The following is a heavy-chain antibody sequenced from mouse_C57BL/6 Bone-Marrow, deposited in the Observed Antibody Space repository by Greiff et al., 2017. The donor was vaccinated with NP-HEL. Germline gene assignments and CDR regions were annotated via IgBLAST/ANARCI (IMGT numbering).Heavy chain of an antibody. CDR3: ARPGYGSSWGFAY. CDR2: ISSGSSTI. CDR1: GFTFSDYG. D-gene: IGHD1-1*01. J-gene: IGHJ3*01. Sequence: DVQLVESGGGLVKPGGSLKLSCAASGFTFSDYGMHWVRQAPEKGLEWVAYISSGSSTIYYADTVKGRFTISRDNAKNTLFLQMTSLRSEDTAMYYCARPGYGSSWGFAYWGQGTLVTVSA. V-gene: IGHV5-17*01.